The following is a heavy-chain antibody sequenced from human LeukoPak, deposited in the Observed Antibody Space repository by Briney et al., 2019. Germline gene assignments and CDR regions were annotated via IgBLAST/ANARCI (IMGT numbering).Heavy chain of an antibody. J-gene: IGHJ6*03. D-gene: IGHD3-10*01. Sequence: SGTLALTCTVSGGSIRSHYGSWIQQPPGQGLEWIGYIYYSGSTNYNPSLKSRVTRSLDTSKNQFSLKLSSVTAADTAVYYCAREGTDQYYYYYMDVWGKGTTVTVSS. CDR1: GGSIRSHY. CDR3: AREGTDQYYYYYMDV. V-gene: IGHV4-59*11. CDR2: IYYSGST.